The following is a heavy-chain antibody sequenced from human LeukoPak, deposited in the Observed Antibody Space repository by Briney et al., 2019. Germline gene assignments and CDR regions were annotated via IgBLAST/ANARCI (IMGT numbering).Heavy chain of an antibody. D-gene: IGHD2-2*01. CDR1: GGSFSGYF. CDR3: PRTHSPQRSRPFGY. J-gene: IGHJ4*02. CDR2: INDSGST. V-gene: IGHV4-34*01. Sequence: SETLSLTCAVYGGSFSGYFWNWLRQPPGKGLEGRGEINDSGSTNYNSSLNSRVIISVDTSKNQFSLKLRSVTAADPAVYSCPRTHSPQRSRPFGYWGQGSLVTVSS.